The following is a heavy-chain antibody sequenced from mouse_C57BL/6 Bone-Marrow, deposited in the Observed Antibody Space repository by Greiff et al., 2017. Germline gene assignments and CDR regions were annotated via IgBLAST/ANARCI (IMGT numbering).Heavy chain of an antibody. V-gene: IGHV1-55*01. CDR1: GYTFTSYW. J-gene: IGHJ2*01. CDR2: IYPGSGST. CDR3: ARGGQPRGY. D-gene: IGHD3-2*02. Sequence: QVQLQQPGAELVKPGASVKMSCKASGYTFTSYWITWVKQRPGQGLEWIGDIYPGSGSTNYNEKFKSKATLTVDTSSSTACMQLSSLTSEGSAVYYCARGGQPRGYWGQGTTLTVSS.